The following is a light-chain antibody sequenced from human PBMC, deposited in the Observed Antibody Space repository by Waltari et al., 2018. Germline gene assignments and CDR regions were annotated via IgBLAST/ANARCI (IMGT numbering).Light chain of an antibody. J-gene: IGKJ1*01. CDR2: QVS. Sequence: DVMMTQSPHSLPVTLGQPASISCWSNQSLVHSDGNTYLHWFQQRPGQSPRRLIYQVSNRDSGVPDRFSGSGSGTDFTLKISRVEAEDVGVYYCMQGTHLPRTFGQGTKVEIK. V-gene: IGKV2-30*02. CDR1: QSLVHSDGNTY. CDR3: MQGTHLPRT.